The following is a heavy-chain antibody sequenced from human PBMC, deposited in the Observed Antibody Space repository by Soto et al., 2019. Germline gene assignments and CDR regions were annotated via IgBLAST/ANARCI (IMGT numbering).Heavy chain of an antibody. D-gene: IGHD2-15*01. V-gene: IGHV1-69*08. CDR2: VIPLLDAS. CDR3: ASGKSQMTQDRMGFYYYMDV. CDR1: GGTFNDYT. J-gene: IGHJ6*03. Sequence: QVQLVQSGAEVKKPGSSVMISCAASGGTFNDYTFTWVRRAPGQGLEWMGRVIPLLDASNYAEKFQDRVTITADRSTSTVYMELSGLKSEDSAIYYCASGKSQMTQDRMGFYYYMDVWGKGTTVTVSS.